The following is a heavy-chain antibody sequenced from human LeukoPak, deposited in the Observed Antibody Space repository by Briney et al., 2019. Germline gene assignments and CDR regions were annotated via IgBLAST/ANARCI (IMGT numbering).Heavy chain of an antibody. CDR1: GYTFTNYF. J-gene: IGHJ1*01. CDR3: ARGSFSADAPLVLDYFHH. V-gene: IGHV1-2*02. D-gene: IGHD5-18*01. CDR2: INPSGGGT. Sequence: ASVKVSCKASGYTFTNYFMHWVRQAPGQGLEWMGIINPSGGGTNYAQKFQGRVTMTRDTSISTAYMELSRLRADDTAVYYCARGSFSADAPLVLDYFHHWGQGTLVTDPS.